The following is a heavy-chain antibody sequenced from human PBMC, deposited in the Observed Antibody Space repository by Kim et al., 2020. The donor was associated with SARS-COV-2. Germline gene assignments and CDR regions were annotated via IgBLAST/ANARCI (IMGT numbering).Heavy chain of an antibody. J-gene: IGHJ4*02. D-gene: IGHD3-3*01. CDR2: IRSKAYGGTT. CDR1: GFTFGDYA. CDR3: LFFWARKDYDFWSGRDFDY. V-gene: IGHV3-49*04. Sequence: GGSLRLSCTASGFTFGDYAMSWVRQAPGKGLEWVDFIRSKAYGGTTEYAASVKGRFTISRDDSKSIAYLQMNSLKTEDTAVYYCLFFWARKDYDFWSGRDFDYWGQGTLVTVSS.